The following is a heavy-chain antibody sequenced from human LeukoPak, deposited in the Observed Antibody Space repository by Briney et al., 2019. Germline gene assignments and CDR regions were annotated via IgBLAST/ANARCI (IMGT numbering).Heavy chain of an antibody. J-gene: IGHJ6*03. CDR2: INHSGST. D-gene: IGHD3-16*01. Sequence: PSETLSLACAVYGGSFSGYYWSWIRQPPGKGLEWIGEINHSGSTNYNPSLKSRVTISVDTSKNHFSLKLSSVTAADTPEYYCAAWGYYSYYMDAWGKGTTVTVSS. V-gene: IGHV4-34*03. CDR1: GGSFSGYY. CDR3: AAWGYYSYYMDA.